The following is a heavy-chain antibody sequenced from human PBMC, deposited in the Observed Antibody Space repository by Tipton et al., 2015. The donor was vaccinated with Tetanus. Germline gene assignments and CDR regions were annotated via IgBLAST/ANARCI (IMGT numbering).Heavy chain of an antibody. CDR2: INHSGNT. Sequence: LRLSCAVYGGSFSGYYWSWIRQPPGKGLEWIGEINHSGNTIYNPSLKGRVTISVDTSKNQFSLKLSSVTAADTAVYYCARDGWGLTNWFDPWGQGTLVTVSS. J-gene: IGHJ5*02. V-gene: IGHV4-34*01. D-gene: IGHD7-27*01. CDR3: ARDGWGLTNWFDP. CDR1: GGSFSGYY.